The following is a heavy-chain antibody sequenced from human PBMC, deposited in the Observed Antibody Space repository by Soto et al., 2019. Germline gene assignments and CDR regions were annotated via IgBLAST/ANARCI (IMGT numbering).Heavy chain of an antibody. CDR3: ARGPWSYDSSGPFDY. CDR1: GFTLSSYD. V-gene: IGHV3-23*01. D-gene: IGHD3-22*01. Sequence: GGSLRLSCAASGFTLSSYDMNWVRQAPGKGLEWVSAIDNGGGGTYYADSVKGRFTISRDNSKNTLYLQMNSLRAEDTAVYYCARGPWSYDSSGPFDYWGQGTLVTVSS. CDR2: IDNGGGGT. J-gene: IGHJ4*02.